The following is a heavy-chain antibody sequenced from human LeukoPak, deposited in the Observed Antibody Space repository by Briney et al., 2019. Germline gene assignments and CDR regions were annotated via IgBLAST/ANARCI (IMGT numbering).Heavy chain of an antibody. CDR3: ARERSSGWYFSD. Sequence: PSETLSLTCTVSGGSISNYYWSWIRQPPGKGLEWIGYIYYSGSTNYNPSLKSRVTFSIDTSKNQFSLKLSSVTAADTAVYYCARERSSGWYFSDWGQGTLVTVSS. V-gene: IGHV4-59*01. CDR1: GGSISNYY. D-gene: IGHD6-19*01. J-gene: IGHJ4*02. CDR2: IYYSGST.